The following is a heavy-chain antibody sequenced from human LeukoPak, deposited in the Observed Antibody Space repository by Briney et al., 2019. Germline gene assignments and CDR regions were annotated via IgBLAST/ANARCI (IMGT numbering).Heavy chain of an antibody. V-gene: IGHV4-34*01. CDR3: ARKGPGYSLYYFDY. D-gene: IGHD1-1*01. J-gene: IGHJ4*02. CDR2: INHSGST. Sequence: SETPSLTCAVYGGSFSGYYWSWIRQPPGKGLEWIGEINHSGSTNYNPSLKSRVTISVDTSKNQFSLKLSSVTAADTAVYYCARKGPGYSLYYFDYWGQGTLVTVSS. CDR1: GGSFSGYY.